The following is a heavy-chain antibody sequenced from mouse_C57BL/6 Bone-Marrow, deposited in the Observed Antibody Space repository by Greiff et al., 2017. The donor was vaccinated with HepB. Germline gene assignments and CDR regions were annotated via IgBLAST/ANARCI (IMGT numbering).Heavy chain of an antibody. Sequence: QVQLKQPGAELVKPGASVKLSCKASGYTFPSYWMHWVKQRPGQGLEWIGMIHPNSGSTNYNEKFKSKATLTVDKSSSTAYMQLSSLTSEDSAVYYCARRRNRLRRAFDYWGQGTTLTVSS. CDR1: GYTFPSYW. CDR2: IHPNSGST. CDR3: ARRRNRLRRAFDY. D-gene: IGHD2-4*01. V-gene: IGHV1-64*01. J-gene: IGHJ2*01.